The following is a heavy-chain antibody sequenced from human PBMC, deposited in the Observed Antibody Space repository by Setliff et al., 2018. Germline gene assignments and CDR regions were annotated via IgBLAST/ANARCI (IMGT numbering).Heavy chain of an antibody. V-gene: IGHV4-4*08. D-gene: IGHD6-13*01. J-gene: IGHJ5*02. CDR1: GGSISRYH. Sequence: SEPLSLTCTVSGGSISRYHWSWIRQPPGKGLEWIGYIQTSGTTNYNPSLKSRVTISVDTSRNQFSLKLSSVTAADTAVYYCARGGGVAAAAWFDPWGQGTLVTVSS. CDR3: ARGGGVAAAAWFDP. CDR2: IQTSGTT.